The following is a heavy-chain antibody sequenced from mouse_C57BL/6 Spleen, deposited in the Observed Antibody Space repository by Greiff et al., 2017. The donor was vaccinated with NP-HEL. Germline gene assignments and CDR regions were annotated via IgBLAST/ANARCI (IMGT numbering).Heavy chain of an antibody. V-gene: IGHV5-4*01. Sequence: EVKLVESGGGLVKPGGSLKLSCAASGFTFSSYAMSWVRQTPEKRLEWVATISDGGSYTYYPDNVKGRFTISRDTAKNNLYLQMSHLKSEDTAMYYCARDRDWDGLDYWGQGTTLTVSS. D-gene: IGHD4-1*01. CDR2: ISDGGSYT. CDR3: ARDRDWDGLDY. J-gene: IGHJ2*01. CDR1: GFTFSSYA.